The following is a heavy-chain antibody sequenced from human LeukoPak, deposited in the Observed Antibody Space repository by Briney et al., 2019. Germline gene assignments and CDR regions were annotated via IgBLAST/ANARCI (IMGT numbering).Heavy chain of an antibody. V-gene: IGHV4-34*01. J-gene: IGHJ5*02. Sequence: PSETLSLTCAVYGGSFSGYYWSWIRQPPGKGLEWIEEINHSGSTNYNPSLKSRVTISVDTSKNQFSLKLSSVTAADTAVYYCARGISSTSSNWFDPWGQGTLVTVSS. CDR2: INHSGST. CDR1: GGSFSGYY. D-gene: IGHD2-2*01. CDR3: ARGISSTSSNWFDP.